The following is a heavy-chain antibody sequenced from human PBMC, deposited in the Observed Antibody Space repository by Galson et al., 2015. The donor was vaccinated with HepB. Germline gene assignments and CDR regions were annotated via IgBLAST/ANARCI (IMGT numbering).Heavy chain of an antibody. CDR2: IKQDGSEK. V-gene: IGHV3-7*03. J-gene: IGHJ6*02. CDR3: ARVQSSSWLQGRRYYYYGMDV. Sequence: SLRLSCAASGFTFSSYWMSWVRQAPGKGLEWVANIKQDGSEKYYVDSVKGRFTISRDNAKNSLYLQMNSLRAEDTAVYYCARVQSSSWLQGRRYYYYGMDVWGQGTTVTVSS. D-gene: IGHD6-13*01. CDR1: GFTFSSYW.